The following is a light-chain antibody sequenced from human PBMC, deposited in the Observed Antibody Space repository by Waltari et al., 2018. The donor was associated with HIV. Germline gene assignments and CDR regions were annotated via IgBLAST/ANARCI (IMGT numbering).Light chain of an antibody. V-gene: IGKV4-1*01. Sequence: DIVMTQSPDSLAVSLGARATINCKSSQSVFSNSNNKNYLAWYQQKPGQPPKLLIYWASTRASGVPDRFSGGGSETDFTLTISSLQDEDVAVYFCQQFYTTPLTFGPGTKVDIK. CDR3: QQFYTTPLT. CDR1: QSVFSNSNNKNY. J-gene: IGKJ3*01. CDR2: WAS.